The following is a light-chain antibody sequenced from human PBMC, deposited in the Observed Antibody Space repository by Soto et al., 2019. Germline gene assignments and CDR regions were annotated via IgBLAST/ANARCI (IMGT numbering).Light chain of an antibody. CDR3: QQYDNLLLT. J-gene: IGKJ4*01. Sequence: QMTQSPSSLSSSVVDIVTITCRASQSISSYLNWYQQKPGKAPKLLIYAASSLQSGVPSRFSGSGSGTDFTFTISSLQPEDIATYYCQQYDNLLLTFGGGTKVDIK. V-gene: IGKV1-33*01. CDR2: AAS. CDR1: QSISSY.